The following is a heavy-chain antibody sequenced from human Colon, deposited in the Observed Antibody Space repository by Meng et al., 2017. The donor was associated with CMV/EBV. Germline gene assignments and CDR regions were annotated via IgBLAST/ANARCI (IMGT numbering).Heavy chain of an antibody. Sequence: VQLVQSGAELKKPGASVKISCEASGYSFSEYAMHWVRQAPGQRLEWVGWISGADHSTKYSEKFQGRVTITKDTSASTSYMEVYSLRLEDTAIYYCARGGYTGSWLDLDLWGQGTLVTVSS. CDR2: ISGADHST. J-gene: IGHJ5*02. CDR3: ARGGYTGSWLDLDL. D-gene: IGHD6-13*01. CDR1: GYSFSEYA. V-gene: IGHV1-3*01.